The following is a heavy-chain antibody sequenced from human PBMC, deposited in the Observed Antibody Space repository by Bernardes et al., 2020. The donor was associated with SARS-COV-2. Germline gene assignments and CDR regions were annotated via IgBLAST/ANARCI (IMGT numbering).Heavy chain of an antibody. Sequence: ASVKVSCKASGYTFTSYAMHWVRQAPGQRLEWMGWINAGNGNTKYSQKFQGRVTITRDTSASTAYMELSSLRSEDTAVYYCAREYDRTFWFDPWGQGTLVTVSS. CDR1: GYTFTSYA. D-gene: IGHD1-7*01. CDR3: AREYDRTFWFDP. J-gene: IGHJ5*02. CDR2: INAGNGNT. V-gene: IGHV1-3*01.